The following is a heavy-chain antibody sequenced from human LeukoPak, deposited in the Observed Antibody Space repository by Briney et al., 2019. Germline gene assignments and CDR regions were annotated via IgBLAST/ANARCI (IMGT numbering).Heavy chain of an antibody. Sequence: SETLSLTCTVSRYSISSGYYWGWIRQPPGKGLEWIGYIDYSGSTNYNPSLKSRVTISVDTSKKQFSLKLSSVTAADTAVYYCARWSGYYFYWGQGTLVTVSS. CDR1: RYSISSGYY. J-gene: IGHJ4*02. V-gene: IGHV4-61*01. D-gene: IGHD3-3*01. CDR2: IDYSGST. CDR3: ARWSGYYFY.